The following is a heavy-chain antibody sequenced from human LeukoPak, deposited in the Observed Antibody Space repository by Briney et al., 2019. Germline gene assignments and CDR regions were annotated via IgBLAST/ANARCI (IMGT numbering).Heavy chain of an antibody. CDR1: GYTSTGYY. D-gene: IGHD6-19*01. CDR3: ARAAAVAGTNFDY. CDR2: INPNSGGT. Sequence: GASVKVSRKASGYTSTGYYMHWVRQAPGQGLEWMGRINPNSGGTNYAQKFQGRVTMTRDTSISTAYMELSRLRSDDTAVYYCARAAAVAGTNFDYWGQGTLVTVSS. J-gene: IGHJ4*02. V-gene: IGHV1-2*06.